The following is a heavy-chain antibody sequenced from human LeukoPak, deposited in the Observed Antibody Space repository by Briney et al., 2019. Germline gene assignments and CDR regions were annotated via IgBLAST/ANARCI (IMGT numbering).Heavy chain of an antibody. CDR1: GYTFTSYD. Sequence: ASVKVSCKASGYTFTSYDISWVRQAPGQGLEWMGWISTYNGNTNYAQKLQGRVTMTTDTSTSIVYMELRSLRSDDTAVYYCARGDGALLWFGESFDAFDIWGQGTMVAVSS. CDR2: ISTYNGNT. CDR3: ARGDGALLWFGESFDAFDI. V-gene: IGHV1-18*01. J-gene: IGHJ3*02. D-gene: IGHD3-10*01.